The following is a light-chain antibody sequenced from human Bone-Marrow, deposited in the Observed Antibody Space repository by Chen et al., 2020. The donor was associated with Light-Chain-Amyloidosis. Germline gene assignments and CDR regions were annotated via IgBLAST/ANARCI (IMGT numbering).Light chain of an antibody. Sequence: NFMLTQPHSVSESPVKTVIISCTRSSGSIAANYVQWYHQRAGSWPTTGVYEVGQRPSGVPDRCGGGVDRSANAASPTLSGLETEDEADCYCQSYQGSSQGVFGGGTTLTVL. J-gene: IGLJ3*02. CDR3: QSYQGSSQGV. CDR2: EVG. CDR1: SGSIAANY. V-gene: IGLV6-57*01.